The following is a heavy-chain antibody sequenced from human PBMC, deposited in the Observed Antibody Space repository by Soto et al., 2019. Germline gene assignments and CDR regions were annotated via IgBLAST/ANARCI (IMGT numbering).Heavy chain of an antibody. CDR1: GLTFSNYA. CDR2: ISYDGSNK. V-gene: IGHV3-30-3*01. Sequence: QVQLVESGGGVVQAGRSLRLSCAPSGLTFSNYAMHWVRQAPGKGLERVAVISYDGSNKYYADSVKGRFTISRDNSKNTLYLKMTSLRAEDPAVYYCARDKRDLRFLEWSYYFDYWGQGTLVTVSS. J-gene: IGHJ4*02. CDR3: ARDKRDLRFLEWSYYFDY. D-gene: IGHD3-3*01.